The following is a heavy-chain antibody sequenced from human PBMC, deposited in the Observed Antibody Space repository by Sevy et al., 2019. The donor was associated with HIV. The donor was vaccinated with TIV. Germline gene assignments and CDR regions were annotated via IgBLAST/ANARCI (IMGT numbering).Heavy chain of an antibody. J-gene: IGHJ6*02. D-gene: IGHD2-21*02. Sequence: GGSLRLSCAASGFTFGDYGMHWVRQAPGKGLEWGADISYDGNNKYYADSVKGRFTISRDNSKNTLFLQMNNLRPEDTAVYYCAKVTVPHFYCYGMDFWGQGTAVTVSS. CDR3: AKVTVPHFYCYGMDF. CDR1: GFTFGDYG. CDR2: ISYDGNNK. V-gene: IGHV3-30*18.